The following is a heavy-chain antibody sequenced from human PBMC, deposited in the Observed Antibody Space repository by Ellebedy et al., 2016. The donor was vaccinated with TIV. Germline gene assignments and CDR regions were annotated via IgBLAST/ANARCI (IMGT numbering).Heavy chain of an antibody. CDR1: GGSISSGGYY. D-gene: IGHD2-2*01. V-gene: IGHV4-31*03. CDR3: ARAPARGSSTSLYYFDY. J-gene: IGHJ4*02. CDR2: IYYSGST. Sequence: SETLSLXXTVSGGSISSGGYYWSWIRQHPGKGLEWIGYIYYSGSTYYNPPLKSRVTISVDTSKNQFSLKLSSVTAADTAVYYCARAPARGSSTSLYYFDYWGQGTLVTVSS.